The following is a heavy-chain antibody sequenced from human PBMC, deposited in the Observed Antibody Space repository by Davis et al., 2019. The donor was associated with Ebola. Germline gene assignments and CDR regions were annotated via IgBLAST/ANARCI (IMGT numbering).Heavy chain of an antibody. J-gene: IGHJ4*02. Sequence: AASVKVSCKASGGTFSSYAISWVRQAPGKGLEWMGNFDPEDSEAIYAQKLQGRVTMTTDTSTSTAYMEVGILRSDDTAVYYCARAQFPTTSDHWGQGTLVTVSS. V-gene: IGHV1-18*01. CDR1: GGTFSSYA. D-gene: IGHD1-1*01. CDR2: FDPEDSEA. CDR3: ARAQFPTTSDH.